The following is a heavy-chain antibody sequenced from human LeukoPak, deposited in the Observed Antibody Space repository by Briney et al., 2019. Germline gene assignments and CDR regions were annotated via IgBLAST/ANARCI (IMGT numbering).Heavy chain of an antibody. CDR3: TADEADAVVAFQH. CDR2: IKSKTDGETR. Sequence: GGSLRLSCAASGLTFSSAWMTWVRQAPGKGLEWVGRIKSKTDGETRDYAAPVKGRFTISRDDSKNTLYLQMNSLETEDTGMYYCTADEADAVVAFQHLGQGALVTVSS. V-gene: IGHV3-15*01. J-gene: IGHJ1*01. D-gene: IGHD2-15*01. CDR1: GLTFSSAW.